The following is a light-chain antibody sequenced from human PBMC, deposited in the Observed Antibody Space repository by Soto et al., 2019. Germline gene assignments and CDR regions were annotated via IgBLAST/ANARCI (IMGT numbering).Light chain of an antibody. CDR3: AAWDDSLNGVV. CDR2: STN. V-gene: IGLV1-44*01. Sequence: QSVLTQPPSASGTPGQRVTISCSGSSSNIGSNNVNWYQQLPGTAPKVLIFSTNERPSGVPDRFSGSKSGTSASLAISGLQSEHESDYHCAAWDDSLNGVVFGGGTKLTVL. CDR1: SSNIGSNN. J-gene: IGLJ2*01.